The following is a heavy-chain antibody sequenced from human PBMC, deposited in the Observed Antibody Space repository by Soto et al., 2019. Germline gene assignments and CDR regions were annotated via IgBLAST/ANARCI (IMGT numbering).Heavy chain of an antibody. CDR3: AKAGCSDTNCHFWALER. CDR2: INWNSGKV. V-gene: IGHV3-9*01. Sequence: EVQLVESGGDLVQPGRSLRLSCEGSGFTFDDYAMHWVRQAPGKGLEWVSHINWNSGKVGYADSVKGRFTISRDNAKKTLYLQMNSLKTEDTALNYCAKAGCSDTNCHFWALERWGQGTLVTVSS. J-gene: IGHJ4*02. D-gene: IGHD2-15*01. CDR1: GFTFDDYA.